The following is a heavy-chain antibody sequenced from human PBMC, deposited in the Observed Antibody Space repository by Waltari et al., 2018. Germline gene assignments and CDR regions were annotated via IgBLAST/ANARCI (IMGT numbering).Heavy chain of an antibody. CDR3: ATDATGYSYGQYYYYGMDV. Sequence: QVQLVQSGAEVKKPGASVKVSCKVSGYTLTALSMHWVRQAPGNGLEWMGGFDPEDGETIYAQKFQGRVTMTEDTSTDTAYMELSSLRSEDTAVYYCATDATGYSYGQYYYYGMDVWGQGTTVTVSS. CDR2: FDPEDGET. J-gene: IGHJ6*02. CDR1: GYTLTALS. D-gene: IGHD5-18*01. V-gene: IGHV1-24*01.